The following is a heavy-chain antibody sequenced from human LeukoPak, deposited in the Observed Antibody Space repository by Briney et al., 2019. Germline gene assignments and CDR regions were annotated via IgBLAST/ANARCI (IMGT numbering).Heavy chain of an antibody. CDR3: ARGGRYCSSTSCHGGRWFDP. CDR1: GGSFSGYY. J-gene: IGHJ5*02. CDR2: INHSGST. D-gene: IGHD2-2*01. Sequence: SETLSPTCAVYGGSFSGYYWSWIRQPPGKGLEWIGEINHSGSTNYNPSLKSRVTISVDTSKNQFSLKLSSVTAADTAVYYCARGGRYCSSTSCHGGRWFDPWGQGTLVTVSS. V-gene: IGHV4-34*01.